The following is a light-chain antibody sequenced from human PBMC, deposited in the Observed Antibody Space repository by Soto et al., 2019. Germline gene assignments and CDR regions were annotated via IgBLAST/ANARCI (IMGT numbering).Light chain of an antibody. CDR1: QSVSTN. CDR2: GAS. V-gene: IGKV3-15*01. J-gene: IGKJ5*01. CDR3: QQSYKMPS. Sequence: EIVMTQSPATLSVFPGERATLSCRASQSVSTNLTWYQQKPGQAPRLLMYGASTRATGVPARFSGSGSGTEFTLTISSLQSEDFGTYYCQQSYKMPSFGQGTRLVIK.